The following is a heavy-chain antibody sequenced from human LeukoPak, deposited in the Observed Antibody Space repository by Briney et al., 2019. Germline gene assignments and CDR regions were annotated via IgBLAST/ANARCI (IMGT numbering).Heavy chain of an antibody. D-gene: IGHD3-10*01. V-gene: IGHV4-4*07. J-gene: IGHJ5*02. CDR2: IYTSGST. CDR3: TGGGLVRGLLHWFDP. CDR1: GGSISSYY. Sequence: PSETLSLTCTVSGGSISSYYWSWIRQPAGKGLEWIGRIYTSGSTNYNPSLKSRVTMSVDTSKNQFSLKLSSVTHEDTAVYYCTGGGLVRGLLHWFDPWGQGTLVTVSS.